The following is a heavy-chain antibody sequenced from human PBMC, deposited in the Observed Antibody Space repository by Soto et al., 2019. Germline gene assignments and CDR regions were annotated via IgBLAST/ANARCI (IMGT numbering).Heavy chain of an antibody. CDR1: EITFSTYA. D-gene: IGHD2-8*01. V-gene: IGHV3-30-3*01. Sequence: QVQLVESGGGVVQPVRSLRLSCAASEITFSTYAIHWVRQAPGKGLEWVSTLSYDGSNKYYADSVKGRFTISRDNSKNTLYLQMRSLRTEDTAVYYCARASRYCSNGVCLGDYDYWGQGTLVTVYS. CDR2: LSYDGSNK. CDR3: ARASRYCSNGVCLGDYDY. J-gene: IGHJ4*02.